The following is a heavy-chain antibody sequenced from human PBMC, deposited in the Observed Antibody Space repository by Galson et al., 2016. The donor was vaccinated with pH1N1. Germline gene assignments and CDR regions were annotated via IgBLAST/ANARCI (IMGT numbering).Heavy chain of an antibody. CDR3: AIGVRGVELMDQ. CDR2: INTNTGNP. Sequence: SVKVSCKASGYTLTNYAMNWVRQAPGQGLEYIGFINTNTGNPTYAQGFTGRFVFSLDASVNTAYLQISSLKAEDTAVYYCAIGVRGVELMDQWGQGTLVAVSS. D-gene: IGHD3-10*01. J-gene: IGHJ4*02. V-gene: IGHV7-4-1*02. CDR1: GYTLTNYA.